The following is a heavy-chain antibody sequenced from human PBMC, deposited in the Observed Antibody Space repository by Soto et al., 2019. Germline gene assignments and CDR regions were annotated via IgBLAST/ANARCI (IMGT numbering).Heavy chain of an antibody. CDR1: GGTFRSYT. D-gene: IGHD3-22*01. CDR2: IIPILGIA. Sequence: ASVKVSCKASGGTFRSYTISWVRQATGQGLEGMGRIIPILGIANYAQKFQGRVTITADKSTSTAYMELSSLRSEDTAVYYCAREGGTDSSGYSNPNYYYGMDVWGQGTTVTVSS. J-gene: IGHJ6*02. CDR3: AREGGTDSSGYSNPNYYYGMDV. V-gene: IGHV1-69*04.